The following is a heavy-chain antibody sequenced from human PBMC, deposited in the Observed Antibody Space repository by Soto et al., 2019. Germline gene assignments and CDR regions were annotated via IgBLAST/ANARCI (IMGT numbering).Heavy chain of an antibody. V-gene: IGHV3-23*01. D-gene: IGHD1-26*01. CDR2: ITSGGDST. J-gene: IGHJ4*02. Sequence: GGSLRLSCAASGFTFSNFAMSWVRQAPGKGLEWVSSITSGGDSTYFADSVRGRFTISRDNAKNSQFLQMNSLRDDDTAVYYCAREDILGARSFDYWGRGTLVTVSS. CDR1: GFTFSNFA. CDR3: AREDILGARSFDY.